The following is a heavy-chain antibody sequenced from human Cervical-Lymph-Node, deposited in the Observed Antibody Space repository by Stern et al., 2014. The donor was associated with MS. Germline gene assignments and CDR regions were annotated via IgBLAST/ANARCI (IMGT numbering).Heavy chain of an antibody. J-gene: IGHJ3*02. V-gene: IGHV4-30-2*01. Sequence: VQLVESGSGLVKPSQTLSLTCAVSGGSISSGGYSWSWIRQPPGKGLEWIGYIYHSGSTYYNPSLTSRVTISVDRSKNQFSLKLSSVTAPDTAVYYCARSSTVTPNAFDIWGQGTMVTVSS. CDR3: ARSSTVTPNAFDI. CDR2: IYHSGST. CDR1: GGSISSGGYS. D-gene: IGHD4-17*01.